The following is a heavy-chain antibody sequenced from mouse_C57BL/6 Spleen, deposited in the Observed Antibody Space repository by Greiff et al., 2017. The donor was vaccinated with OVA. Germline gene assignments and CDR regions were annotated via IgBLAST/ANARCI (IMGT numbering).Heavy chain of an antibody. CDR1: GFTFSSYA. D-gene: IGHD2-4*01. CDR3: AGDGIYYDYGRYFDY. V-gene: IGHV5-4*01. CDR2: ISDGGSYT. J-gene: IGHJ2*01. Sequence: EVMLVESGGGLVKPGGSLKLSCAASGFTFSSYAMSWVRQTPEKRLEWVATISDGGSYTYYPDNVKGRFTISRDNAKNNLYLQMSHLKSEDTAMYYCAGDGIYYDYGRYFDYWGQGTTLTVSS.